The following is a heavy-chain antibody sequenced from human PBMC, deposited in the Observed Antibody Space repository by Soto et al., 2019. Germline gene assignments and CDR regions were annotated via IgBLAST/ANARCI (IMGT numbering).Heavy chain of an antibody. CDR1: GFPFTSYG. D-gene: IGHD3-10*01. CDR2: ISYDGSDK. Sequence: QVQLVESGGGVVQPGRSLRLSCAASGFPFTSYGMHWVREGPDKGLEWVAIISYDGSDKYYADSVKGRFTISRDNSKNTLYLQMNSLRPEDTALYDCVGGQYYFDSRGQGTLV. CDR3: VGGQYYFDS. V-gene: IGHV3-30*03. J-gene: IGHJ4*02.